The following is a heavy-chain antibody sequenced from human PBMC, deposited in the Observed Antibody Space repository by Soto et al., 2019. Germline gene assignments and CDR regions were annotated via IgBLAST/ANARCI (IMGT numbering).Heavy chain of an antibody. CDR1: AYTFTSYG. CDR3: ERVSRELGRYHDFWSGYASPDGYFDD. CDR2: ISGYTLNT. V-gene: IGHV1-18*01. J-gene: IGHJ4*02. D-gene: IGHD3-3*01. Sequence: ASLTVAYNTSAYTFTSYGIRWSRQATGQGVDWIRRISGYTLNTNYAQKLQGRATMTTDTPTSTAYMEMSSLSSDDTAVYSCERVSRELGRYHDFWSGYASPDGYFDDWGQGTPVTVSS.